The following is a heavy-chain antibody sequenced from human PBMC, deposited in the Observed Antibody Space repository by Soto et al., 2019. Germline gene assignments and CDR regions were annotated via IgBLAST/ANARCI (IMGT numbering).Heavy chain of an antibody. D-gene: IGHD3-22*01. Sequence: SETLSLTCTVSGGSISSGGYYWSWIRQHPGKGLEWIGYIYYSGSTYYNPSLKSRVTISVDTSKNQFSLKLSSVTAADTAVYYCARGCPPPYYYDSSGWGHWFDPWGQGTLVTVSS. J-gene: IGHJ5*02. CDR2: IYYSGST. V-gene: IGHV4-31*03. CDR3: ARGCPPPYYYDSSGWGHWFDP. CDR1: GGSISSGGYY.